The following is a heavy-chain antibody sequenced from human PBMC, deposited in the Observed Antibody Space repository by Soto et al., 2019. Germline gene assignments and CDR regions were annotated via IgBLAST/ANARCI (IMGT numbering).Heavy chain of an antibody. CDR3: ARPDRLRHAFDI. D-gene: IGHD4-17*01. Sequence: SETLSLTCTVSGGSISSGGYYWSWIRQHPGKGLEWIGYIYYSGSTYYNPSLKSRVTISVDTSKNQFSLKLSSVTAADTAVYYCARPDRLRHAFDIWGQGTMVTVSS. V-gene: IGHV4-31*03. CDR1: GGSISSGGYY. J-gene: IGHJ3*02. CDR2: IYYSGST.